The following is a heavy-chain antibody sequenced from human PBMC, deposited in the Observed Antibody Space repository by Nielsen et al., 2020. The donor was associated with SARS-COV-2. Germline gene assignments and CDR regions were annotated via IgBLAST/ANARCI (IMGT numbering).Heavy chain of an antibody. J-gene: IGHJ3*02. CDR2: VDSSGSS. CDR1: GVSISSDY. CDR3: ARETRYTGSSNSAFEI. D-gene: IGHD1-26*01. Sequence: SDTLSLTCTASGVSISSDYRRWIRQPPGKDLERIGSVDSSGSSFYNPSLKSRVTISVDTSKNQFSLRLSSLTAADTAVYYCARETRYTGSSNSAFEIWGQGTMVTVSS. V-gene: IGHV4-59*01.